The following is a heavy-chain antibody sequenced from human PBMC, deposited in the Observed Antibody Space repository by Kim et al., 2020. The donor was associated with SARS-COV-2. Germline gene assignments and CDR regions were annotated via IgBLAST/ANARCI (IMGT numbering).Heavy chain of an antibody. J-gene: IGHJ5*02. D-gene: IGHD2-2*01. Sequence: GGSLRLSCAASGFTFSRFDMNWVRQAPGKGLEWISYISSSSRAIYYADSVKGRFTISRDNAHNSLYLQMNSLRDEDTGVYYCARDGPVLVPSLWFDPWGQGTLVTVSS. CDR2: ISSSSRAI. V-gene: IGHV3-48*02. CDR1: GFTFSRFD. CDR3: ARDGPVLVPSLWFDP.